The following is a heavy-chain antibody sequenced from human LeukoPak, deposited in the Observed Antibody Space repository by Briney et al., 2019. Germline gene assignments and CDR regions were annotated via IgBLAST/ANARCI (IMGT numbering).Heavy chain of an antibody. CDR2: ISYDGSNK. J-gene: IGHJ4*02. CDR1: GFTFSSYG. V-gene: IGHV3-30*18. CDR3: AKENNWNYSFDY. Sequence: GGSLRLSCAASGFTFSSYGMHWVRQAPGKGLEWVAVISYDGSNKYYADSVKGRFTISRDNSKNTLYLQMNSLRAEDTAVYYCAKENNWNYSFDYWGQGTLVTVSS. D-gene: IGHD1-7*01.